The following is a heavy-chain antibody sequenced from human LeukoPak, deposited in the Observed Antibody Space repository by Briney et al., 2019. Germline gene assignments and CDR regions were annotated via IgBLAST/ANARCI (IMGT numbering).Heavy chain of an antibody. CDR2: ISGSGHDI. D-gene: IGHD6-6*01. J-gene: IGHJ5*01. V-gene: IGHV3-11*04. CDR1: GLTFIDSY. Sequence: GGSLRLSCAASGLTFIDSYMTWVRQAPGKGLEWVAYISGSGHDINYSDSVKGRFTISRDNAKNSLYLQLSSLRVEDTAVYYCTRDPRHFDSCGQGTLVTVSS. CDR3: TRDPRHFDS.